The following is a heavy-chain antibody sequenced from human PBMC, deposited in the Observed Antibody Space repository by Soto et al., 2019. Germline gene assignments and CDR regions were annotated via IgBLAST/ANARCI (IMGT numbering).Heavy chain of an antibody. CDR1: GFTVSSNY. D-gene: IGHD4-4*01. V-gene: IGHV3-53*02. CDR2: IYTGGST. J-gene: IGHJ6*02. Sequence: EVQLVETGGGLIQPGGSLRLSCVASGFTVSSNYMSWVRQAPGKGLEWVSIIYTGGSTYYADSAKGRFTISRDNSKNTVDLQMSSLRAEDTAVYYCARAADYNNYDGSYYYGMDVWGQGTTVTVSS. CDR3: ARAADYNNYDGSYYYGMDV.